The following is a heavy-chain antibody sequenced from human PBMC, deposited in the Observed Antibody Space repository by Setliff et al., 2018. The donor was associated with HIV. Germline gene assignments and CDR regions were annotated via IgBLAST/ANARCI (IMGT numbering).Heavy chain of an antibody. CDR1: GGSFSGDS. D-gene: IGHD3-3*01. V-gene: IGHV4-34*01. Sequence: PPETLSLTCAVYGGSFSGDSWSWIRQPRIGEINHNGSTNYNPSLKSRVTISVDTSKNQFSLKLSSVTAADTAVYYCAREGRRITIFGVVIHQPDYYYGMDVWGQGTTVTVSS. CDR2: INHNGST. J-gene: IGHJ6*02. CDR3: AREGRRITIFGVVIHQPDYYYGMDV.